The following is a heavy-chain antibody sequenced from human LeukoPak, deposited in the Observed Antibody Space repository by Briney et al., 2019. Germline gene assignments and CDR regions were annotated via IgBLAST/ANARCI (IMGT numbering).Heavy chain of an antibody. CDR3: ARYYDFWSRYMDV. D-gene: IGHD3-3*01. Sequence: ASVKVSCKASGYTFTNYALNWVRQAPGQGLEWMGWINTNTGNPTYAQGFTGRFVFSLDTSVSTAYLQISSLKAEDTAVYYCARYYDFWSRYMDVWGKGTTVTVSS. J-gene: IGHJ6*03. CDR2: INTNTGNP. V-gene: IGHV7-4-1*02. CDR1: GYTFTNYA.